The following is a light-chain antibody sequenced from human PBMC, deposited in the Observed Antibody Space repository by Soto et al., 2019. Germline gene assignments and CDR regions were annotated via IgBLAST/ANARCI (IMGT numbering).Light chain of an antibody. CDR2: DVN. Sequence: SVLTQPASVSGSPGQSITISCTGSSSDVGYYIFVSWYQQHPVKAPKLMIYDVNNRPSGVSNRFSGSKSGNTASLTISGLQAEDEADYYCLSYTGTAYVFGTGTKVTVL. J-gene: IGLJ1*01. CDR1: SSDVGYYIF. CDR3: LSYTGTAYV. V-gene: IGLV2-14*01.